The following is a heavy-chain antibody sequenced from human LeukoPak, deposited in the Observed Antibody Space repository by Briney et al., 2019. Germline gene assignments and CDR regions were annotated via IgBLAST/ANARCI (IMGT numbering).Heavy chain of an antibody. CDR3: ARRGIAVDGQGRPIDY. V-gene: IGHV3-49*04. CDR1: GFTFGDYA. CDR2: IRSKAYGGTT. Sequence: GGSLRLSCTASGFTFGDYAMSWVRQAPGKGLEWVGFIRSKAYGGTTEYAASVKGRFTISRDDSKSIAYLQWSSLKASDTAMYYCARRGIAVDGQGRPIDYWGQGTLVTVSS. J-gene: IGHJ4*02. D-gene: IGHD6-19*01.